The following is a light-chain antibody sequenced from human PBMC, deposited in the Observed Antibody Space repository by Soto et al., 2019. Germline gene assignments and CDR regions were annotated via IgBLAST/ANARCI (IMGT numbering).Light chain of an antibody. CDR2: AAS. CDR3: QQSYRTPT. Sequence: DIQMTQSPSSLSASVGDRVTITCRASQFIDTYLSWYLQKPGRAPKLLIYAASNLQSGVPSRFSGSGSGTEFTLTISYLQPEDFATYYCQQSYRTPTFGPGTKVDI. J-gene: IGKJ3*01. CDR1: QFIDTY. V-gene: IGKV1-39*01.